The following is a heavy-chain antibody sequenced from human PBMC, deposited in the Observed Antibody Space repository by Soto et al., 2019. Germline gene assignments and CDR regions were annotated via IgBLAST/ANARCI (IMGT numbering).Heavy chain of an antibody. CDR2: IGAYNGDT. J-gene: IGHJ3*02. Sequence: ASVKVSCKASGYTFPTPGTSWARQAPGQGLKWMGWIGAYNGDTNYAQKIQARVTMTTDTATSTAYMELTSLRSDDTATSSCARDRGYCRDSCDIWGQGTRVAVSS. CDR3: ARDRGYCRDSCDI. D-gene: IGHD3-10*01. V-gene: IGHV1-18*01. CDR1: GYTFPTPG.